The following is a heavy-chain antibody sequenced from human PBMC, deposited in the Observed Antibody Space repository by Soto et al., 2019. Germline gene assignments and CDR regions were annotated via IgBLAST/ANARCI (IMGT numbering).Heavy chain of an antibody. V-gene: IGHV4-59*08. CDR3: ARGVDFWSGYQI. Sequence: PSETLSLTCTVSGGSISGYYWSWIRQPPGKGLEWIGYIYYSGNTNYNPSLKSRVTMSVDTSNSQFSLKLSSVTAADTAVYYCARGVDFWSGYQIWGQGTMVTVSS. J-gene: IGHJ3*02. D-gene: IGHD3-3*01. CDR2: IYYSGNT. CDR1: GGSISGYY.